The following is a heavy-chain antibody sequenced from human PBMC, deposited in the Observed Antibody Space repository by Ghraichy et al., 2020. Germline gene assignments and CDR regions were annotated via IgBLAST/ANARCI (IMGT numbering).Heavy chain of an antibody. CDR3: ASPFGGNSPLRTRLDS. CDR1: GFTFSSYS. V-gene: IGHV3-21*01. D-gene: IGHD4-23*01. Sequence: GGSLRLSCAASGFTFSSYSMNWVRQAPGKGLEWVSSISSSSSSIFYGDSVKGRFTVSRDNAKNSLYLQMNSLRAEDTALYYCASPFGGNSPLRTRLDSWGQGTLVTVSS. CDR2: ISSSSSSI. J-gene: IGHJ4*02.